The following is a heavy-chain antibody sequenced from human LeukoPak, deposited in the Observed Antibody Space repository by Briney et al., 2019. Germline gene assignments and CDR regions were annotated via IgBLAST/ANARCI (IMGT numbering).Heavy chain of an antibody. D-gene: IGHD1-26*01. J-gene: IGHJ6*02. CDR2: MNKDGDAT. V-gene: IGHV3-43*02. Sequence: GGSLRLSCTASGFTFGAYAMHSVRQVPGKGLGWVSIMNKDGDATYYADSVNGRFTISRDNSKNSLYLQLNSLRSEDSALYYCATWAFYHGLDAWCRGSTVTVSS. CDR1: GFTFGAYA. CDR3: ATWAFYHGLDA.